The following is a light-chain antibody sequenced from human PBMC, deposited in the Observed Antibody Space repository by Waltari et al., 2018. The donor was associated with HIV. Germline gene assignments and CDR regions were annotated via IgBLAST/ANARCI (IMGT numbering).Light chain of an antibody. V-gene: IGLV2-11*01. CDR3: CSYAGSYTMV. J-gene: IGLJ2*01. CDR1: SSAVGGYKF. Sequence: QSALTQPRSVSGSPGQSVTLSCTGSSSAVGGYKFVPWYQQHPGKAPKVIIHDVSERPSGVPDRFSGSKSGNTASLTISGLQAEDDADYYCCSYAGSYTMVFGGGTKLTVL. CDR2: DVS.